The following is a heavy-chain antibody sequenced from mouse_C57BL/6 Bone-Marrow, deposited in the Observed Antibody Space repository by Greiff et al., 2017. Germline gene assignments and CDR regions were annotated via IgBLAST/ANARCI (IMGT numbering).Heavy chain of an antibody. J-gene: IGHJ3*01. CDR1: GFNIKDDY. CDR3: TTDYGYDLAWFAY. D-gene: IGHD2-14*01. CDR2: IDPENGDT. Sequence: VQLQQSGAELVRPGASVKLSCTASGFNIKDDYMPWVKQRPEQGLEWIGWIDPENGDTEYASKFQGKATITADTSTNTAYLQLSRLTSEDTAVYYCTTDYGYDLAWFAYWGQGTLVTVSA. V-gene: IGHV14-4*01.